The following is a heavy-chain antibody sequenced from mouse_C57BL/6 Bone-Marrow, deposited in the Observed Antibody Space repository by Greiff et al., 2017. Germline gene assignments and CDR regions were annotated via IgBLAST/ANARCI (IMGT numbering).Heavy chain of an antibody. CDR2: IYPGDGDT. CDR3: ARKGVAY. CDR1: GYAFSSSW. V-gene: IGHV1-82*01. J-gene: IGHJ3*01. Sequence: QVQLQQSGPELVKPGASVKISCKASGYAFSSSWMNWVQQRPGKGLEWIGRIYPGDGDTNYNGKFKGKATLTADKSSSTAYMQLSSQTSENSAVYFGARKGVAYWGQGTLVTVSA.